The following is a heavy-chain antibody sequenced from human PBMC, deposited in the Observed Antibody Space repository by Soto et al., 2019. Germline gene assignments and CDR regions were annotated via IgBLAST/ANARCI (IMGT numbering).Heavy chain of an antibody. CDR3: AREEYYDILFGYSYYHYCLDV. CDR1: GYTFTSYG. CDR2: ISAYNGNT. V-gene: IGHV1-18*01. D-gene: IGHD3-9*01. J-gene: IGHJ6*02. Sequence: ASVKVSCKASGYTFTSYGISWVRQAPGQGLEWMGWISAYNGNTNYAQKLQGRVTMTTDTSTSTAYMELRSLRSDDTAVYYCAREEYYDILFGYSYYHYCLDVWCQATTVTVFS.